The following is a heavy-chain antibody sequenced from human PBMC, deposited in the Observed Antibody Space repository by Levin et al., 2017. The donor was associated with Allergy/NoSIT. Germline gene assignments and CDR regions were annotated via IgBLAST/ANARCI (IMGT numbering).Heavy chain of an antibody. V-gene: IGHV3-21*06. Sequence: GESLKISCAASGFSFSTYSMNWVRQAPGKGLEWISSITSSGTYIYYADSVMGRFTISRDNAKNSVYLQMNSLSADDTAVYYCARREADQYYFAYWGQGTLVTVSS. D-gene: IGHD1-26*01. CDR1: GFSFSTYS. J-gene: IGHJ4*02. CDR2: ITSSGTYI. CDR3: ARREADQYYFAY.